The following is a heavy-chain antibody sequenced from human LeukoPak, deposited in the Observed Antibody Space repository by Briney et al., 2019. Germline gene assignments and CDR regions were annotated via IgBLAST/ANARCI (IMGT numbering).Heavy chain of an antibody. CDR2: INPNSGGT. CDR1: GYTFTGYY. CDR3: ARVRTAKNSGSYPDY. Sequence: ASVKVSCKASGYTFTGYYMHWVRQAPGQGLEWMGWINPNSGGTNYAQKFQGRVTMTRDASISTAYMGLSRLRSDDTAVYYCARVRTAKNSGSYPDYWGQGTLVTVSS. J-gene: IGHJ4*02. D-gene: IGHD1-26*01. V-gene: IGHV1-2*02.